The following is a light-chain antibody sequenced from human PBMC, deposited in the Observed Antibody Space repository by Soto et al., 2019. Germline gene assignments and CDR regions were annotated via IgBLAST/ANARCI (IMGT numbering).Light chain of an antibody. CDR1: QSISGW. Sequence: DIQMTQSPSNLSASVGDRVTITCRASQSISGWLAWYQQKPGKAPRLLIFDASSLERGVPSRFSGSGSGTEFTLTISSLQPDDFATYYCQQYSDFTRTFGQGTKVEIK. V-gene: IGKV1-5*01. J-gene: IGKJ1*01. CDR2: DAS. CDR3: QQYSDFTRT.